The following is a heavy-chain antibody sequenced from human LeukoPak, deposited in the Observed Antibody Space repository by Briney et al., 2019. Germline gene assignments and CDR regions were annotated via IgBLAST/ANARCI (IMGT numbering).Heavy chain of an antibody. V-gene: IGHV1-2*05. CDR2: INPNSGGT. D-gene: IGHD3-16*01. CDR3: ARMFGPDAGFDY. CDR1: GYTFTGYS. J-gene: IGHJ4*02. Sequence: ASVKVSCKASGYTFTGYSMHWVRQAPGQGLEWLGQINPNSGGTKYAQNFQGRVTMTRDTSVSTAYMELSRLRSDDTVVYYCARMFGPDAGFDYWGQGTLVTVSS.